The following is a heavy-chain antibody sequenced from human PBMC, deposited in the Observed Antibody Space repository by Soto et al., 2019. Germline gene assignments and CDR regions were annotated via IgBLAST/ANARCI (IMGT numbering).Heavy chain of an antibody. V-gene: IGHV3-53*04. Sequence: GGSLRLSCAASGFTVSSNYMSWVRQAPGKGLEWVSVIYSGGSTYYADSVKGRFTISRHNSKNTLYLQMNSLRAEDTAVYYCARESFSLYGDYVEYWGQGTLVTVSS. D-gene: IGHD4-17*01. J-gene: IGHJ4*02. CDR3: ARESFSLYGDYVEY. CDR2: IYSGGST. CDR1: GFTVSSNY.